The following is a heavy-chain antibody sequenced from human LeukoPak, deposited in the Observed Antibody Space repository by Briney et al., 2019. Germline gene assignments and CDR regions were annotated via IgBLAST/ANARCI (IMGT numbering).Heavy chain of an antibody. D-gene: IGHD3-22*01. Sequence: ASVKASCKASGYTFTGYYMHWVRQAPGQGLEWMGWINPNSGGTNYAQKFQGWVTMTRDTSISTAYMELSRLRSDDTAVYYCARVYDSSGFDYWGQGTLVTVSS. CDR1: GYTFTGYY. CDR3: ARVYDSSGFDY. V-gene: IGHV1-2*04. CDR2: INPNSGGT. J-gene: IGHJ4*02.